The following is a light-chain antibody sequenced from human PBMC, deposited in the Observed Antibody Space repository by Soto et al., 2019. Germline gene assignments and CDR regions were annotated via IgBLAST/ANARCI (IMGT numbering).Light chain of an antibody. J-gene: IGLJ1*01. CDR1: SSDVGSYNL. CDR3: CSYGGSYV. CDR2: EVS. V-gene: IGLV2-23*02. Sequence: LAPPASVSGSPGQSITISCTGTSSDVGSYNLVSWYQQHPGKAPKVMIYEVSKRPSGVSNRFSGSKSGNTASLTISGLQAEDEADYYCCSYGGSYVFGPGTKVTVL.